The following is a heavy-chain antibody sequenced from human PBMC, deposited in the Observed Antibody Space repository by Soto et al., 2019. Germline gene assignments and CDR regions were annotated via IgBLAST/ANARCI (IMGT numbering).Heavy chain of an antibody. D-gene: IGHD5-12*01. CDR2: IYYSGST. Sequence: LSLTCTVSGGSISSSSYYWGWIRQPPGKGLEWIGSIYYSGSTYYNPSLRGRVIISVDTSKRQISLELSSVTAADTAVYYCARKRGYSGYDRHDYWGQGTLVTVSS. CDR3: ARKRGYSGYDRHDY. CDR1: GGSISSSSYY. J-gene: IGHJ4*02. V-gene: IGHV4-39*07.